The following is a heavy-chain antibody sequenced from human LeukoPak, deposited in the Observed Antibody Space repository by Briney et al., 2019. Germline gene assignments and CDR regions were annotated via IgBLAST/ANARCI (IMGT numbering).Heavy chain of an antibody. V-gene: IGHV3-33*01. D-gene: IGHD3-9*01. J-gene: IGHJ4*02. CDR2: IWSDGNNK. CDR3: ARDLPRAVTGSYNNFDY. Sequence: GGSLRLSCAAPGFTFSTSAMHWVRQAPGKGLEWVAVIWSDGNNKYCADSVKGRFAISRDNSKTTLYLQMTSLRAEDTAVYYCARDLPRAVTGSYNNFDYWGQGTLVTVSS. CDR1: GFTFSTSA.